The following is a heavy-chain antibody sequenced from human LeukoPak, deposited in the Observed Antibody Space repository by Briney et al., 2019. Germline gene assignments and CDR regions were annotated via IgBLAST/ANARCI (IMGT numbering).Heavy chain of an antibody. J-gene: IGHJ4*02. CDR3: ANEIRPNDY. D-gene: IGHD4-17*01. CDR1: GISFRTYG. Sequence: GGSLRLSCAASGISFRTYGMHWVRQAPGKGLEWVSAISISGSKTYYADSVKGRFTISRDNSKNTLYLQMNSLRAEDTAVYYCANEIRPNDYWGQGTQVTVSS. CDR2: ISISGSKT. V-gene: IGHV3-23*01.